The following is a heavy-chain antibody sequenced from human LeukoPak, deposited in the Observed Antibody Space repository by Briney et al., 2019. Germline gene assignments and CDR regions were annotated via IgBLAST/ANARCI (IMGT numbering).Heavy chain of an antibody. J-gene: IGHJ4*02. CDR3: TMYSSGWYFDY. CDR2: IYYSGST. Sequence: SETLSLTCTVSGGSISSGGYYWSWIRQHPGKGLEWIGYIYYSGSTYYNPSLRSRVTISVDTSENQFSLKVSPVTAADTAVYYCTMYSSGWYFDYWGQGTLVTVSS. CDR1: GGSISSGGYY. D-gene: IGHD6-19*01. V-gene: IGHV4-31*03.